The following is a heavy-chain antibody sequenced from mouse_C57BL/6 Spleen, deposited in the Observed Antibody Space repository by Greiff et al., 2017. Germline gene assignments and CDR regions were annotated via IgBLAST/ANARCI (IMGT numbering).Heavy chain of an antibody. CDR3: ARLYYGSSFAY. Sequence: EVKLVESGGGLVKPGGSLKLSCAASGFTFSDYGMHWVRQAPGKGLEWVAYISSGSSTIYYADTVKGRFPLSRDNAKNTLFLHMTSLRSEDTAMYYCARLYYGSSFAYWGQGTLVTVSA. D-gene: IGHD1-1*01. CDR2: ISSGSSTI. J-gene: IGHJ3*01. CDR1: GFTFSDYG. V-gene: IGHV5-17*01.